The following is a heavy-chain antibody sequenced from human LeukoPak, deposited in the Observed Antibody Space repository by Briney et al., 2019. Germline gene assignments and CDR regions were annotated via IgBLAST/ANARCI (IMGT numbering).Heavy chain of an antibody. CDR3: ARDLRMYYYDSSGSFDY. Sequence: ASVKVSCKASGYTFTSYGISWVRQAPGQGLEWMGWISAYNGNTNYAQKLQGRVTMTTGTSTSTAYMELRSLRSDDTAVYYCARDLRMYYYDSSGSFDYWGQGTLVTVSS. D-gene: IGHD3-22*01. J-gene: IGHJ4*02. V-gene: IGHV1-18*01. CDR2: ISAYNGNT. CDR1: GYTFTSYG.